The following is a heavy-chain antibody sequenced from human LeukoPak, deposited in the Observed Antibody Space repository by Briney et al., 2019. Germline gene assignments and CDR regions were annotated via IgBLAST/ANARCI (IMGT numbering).Heavy chain of an antibody. J-gene: IGHJ4*02. CDR2: INHSGST. CDR1: GGSFSGYY. CDR3: ARGRMAVGYFDY. D-gene: IGHD6-19*01. V-gene: IGHV4-34*01. Sequence: SETLSLTCAVYGGSFSGYYWSWIRQPPGKGLEWIGEINHSGSTNYNPSLKSRVTISVDTSKNQFSLKLSSVTAADTAVYYCARGRMAVGYFDYWGQGTLVTVSS.